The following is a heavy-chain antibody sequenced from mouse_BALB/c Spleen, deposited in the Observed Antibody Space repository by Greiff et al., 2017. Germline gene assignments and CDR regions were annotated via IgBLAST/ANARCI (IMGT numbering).Heavy chain of an antibody. D-gene: IGHD2-3*01. CDR3: AREYDGYHYFDY. Sequence: VQLQQSGAELAKPGASVKMSCKASGYTFTSYWMHWVKQRPGQGLEWIGYINPSTGYTEYNQKFKDKATLTADKSSSTAYMQLSSLTSEDSAVYYCAREYDGYHYFDYWGQGTTLTVSS. CDR1: GYTFTSYW. V-gene: IGHV1-7*01. J-gene: IGHJ2*01. CDR2: INPSTGYT.